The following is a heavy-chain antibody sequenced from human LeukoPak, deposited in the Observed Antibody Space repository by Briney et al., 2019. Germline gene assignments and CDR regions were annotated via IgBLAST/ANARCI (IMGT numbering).Heavy chain of an antibody. V-gene: IGHV3-9*01. Sequence: GRSLRLSCAASGFTFDDYAMHWVRQAPGKGLEWVSGISWNSGSIGYADSVKGRFTISRDNAKNTLYLQMNSLRAEDTAVYYCARDGQTGDFWSGYRDSNWFDPWGQGTLVTVSS. J-gene: IGHJ5*02. D-gene: IGHD3-3*01. CDR3: ARDGQTGDFWSGYRDSNWFDP. CDR2: ISWNSGSI. CDR1: GFTFDDYA.